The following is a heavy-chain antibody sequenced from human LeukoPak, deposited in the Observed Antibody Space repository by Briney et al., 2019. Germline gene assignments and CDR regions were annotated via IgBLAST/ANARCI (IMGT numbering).Heavy chain of an antibody. CDR3: ARGRIAVAVWGY. V-gene: IGHV4-34*01. CDR1: GGSFSGYY. D-gene: IGHD6-19*01. Sequence: TSETLSLTCAVYGGSFSGYYWSWIRRPPGKGLEWIGEINHSGSTNYNPSLKSRVTISVDTSKNQFSLKLSSVTAADTAVYYCARGRIAVAVWGYWGQGTLVTVSS. CDR2: INHSGST. J-gene: IGHJ4*02.